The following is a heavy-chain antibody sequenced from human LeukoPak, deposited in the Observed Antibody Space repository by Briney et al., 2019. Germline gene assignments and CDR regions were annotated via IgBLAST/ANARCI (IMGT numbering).Heavy chain of an antibody. CDR3: TRLRSISGYSP. J-gene: IGHJ5*02. CDR1: GFTFSTYA. CDR2: IRSEADTYAT. D-gene: IGHD3-22*01. Sequence: PGRSLRLSCAASGFTFSTYAMHWVRQASGKGLEWVGRIRSEADTYATAYAASVKGRFTISRDDSKNMAYLQMNSLKTEDTAIYFCTRLRSISGYSPWGQGTLVTVSS. V-gene: IGHV3-73*01.